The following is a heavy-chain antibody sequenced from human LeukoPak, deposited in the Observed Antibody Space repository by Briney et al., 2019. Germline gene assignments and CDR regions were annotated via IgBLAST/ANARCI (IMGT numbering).Heavy chain of an antibody. Sequence: GGSLRLSCAASGFTVSSNYMSWVRQAPGKGLEWVSVIYSGGSTYYADSVKGRFTISRDNSKNTLYLQMNSLRAEGTAVYYCARSYNWNYFDYWGQGTLVTVSS. V-gene: IGHV3-66*01. D-gene: IGHD1-20*01. CDR3: ARSYNWNYFDY. J-gene: IGHJ4*02. CDR2: IYSGGST. CDR1: GFTVSSNY.